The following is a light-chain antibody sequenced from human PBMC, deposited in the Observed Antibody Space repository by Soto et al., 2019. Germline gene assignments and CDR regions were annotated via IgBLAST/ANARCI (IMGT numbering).Light chain of an antibody. CDR1: QSISSW. J-gene: IGKJ1*01. CDR3: QQYNSYSWT. V-gene: IGKV1-5*01. CDR2: DAS. Sequence: DIQMTQSPSTLSASVGDRVTITCRASQSISSWLAWYQQKPGKAPKLLIYDASSLESGGQSRFSGSGSGTEFTLTNSSLQPDDFAAYYCQQYNSYSWTFGQGTKVEIK.